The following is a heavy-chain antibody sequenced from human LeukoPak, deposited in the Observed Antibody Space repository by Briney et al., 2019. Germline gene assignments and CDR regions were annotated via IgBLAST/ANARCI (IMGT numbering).Heavy chain of an antibody. J-gene: IGHJ6*02. V-gene: IGHV4-4*07. Sequence: PSETLSLTCTVSGGSINSYYWSWIRQPAGKGLEWIGRIYTSGSTNYNPSLKSRVTMSVDTSKNQFSLKLSSVPAADTAVYYCARVSCRYGDDCGMDVWGQGTTVTVSS. CDR1: GGSINSYY. CDR2: IYTSGST. CDR3: ARVSCRYGDDCGMDV. D-gene: IGHD4-17*01.